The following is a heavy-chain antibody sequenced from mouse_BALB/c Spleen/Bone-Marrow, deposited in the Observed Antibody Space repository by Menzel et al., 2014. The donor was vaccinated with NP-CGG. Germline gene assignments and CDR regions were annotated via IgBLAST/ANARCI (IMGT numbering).Heavy chain of an antibody. Sequence: DVMLVESGGGLLKPGGSLKLSCAASGFTFSDYYMFWVRKTLVRRLEWIATISDGVSYAYYQDSVKGRFTISRDNARNNLYLQMSSLKSEDTSMYYCARAPPYDFYAMDYWGQGTSVTVSS. CDR3: ARAPPYDFYAMDY. CDR1: GFTFSDYY. CDR2: ISDGVSYA. D-gene: IGHD2-13*01. J-gene: IGHJ4*01. V-gene: IGHV5-4*02.